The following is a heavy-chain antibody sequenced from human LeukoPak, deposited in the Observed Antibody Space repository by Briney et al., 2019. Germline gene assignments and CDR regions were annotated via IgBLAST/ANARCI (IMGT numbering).Heavy chain of an antibody. CDR2: IIPIFGTA. V-gene: IGHV1-69*13. CDR3: ARDKGYYGSGSSAWCY. CDR1: GGTFSSYA. D-gene: IGHD3-10*01. J-gene: IGHJ4*02. Sequence: TVKLSCKASGGTFSSYAISWVRQAPGQGLEWMGGIIPIFGTANYAKKFQGRVKITADESTSTAYMELSSLRSEDTAVYYCARDKGYYGSGSSAWCYWGQGTLVTVSS.